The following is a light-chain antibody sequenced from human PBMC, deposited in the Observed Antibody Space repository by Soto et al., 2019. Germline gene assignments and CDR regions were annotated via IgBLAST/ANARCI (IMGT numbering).Light chain of an antibody. Sequence: QSVLTQPASVSGSPGQSITISCTGTSSDVGSYNLVSWYQQHPGKAPKLMIYEGSKRPSGVSNRFSGSKSRNTASLTISGLQAEDEADYYCCSYAGRSTYVSGTGTKVTVL. CDR3: CSYAGRSTYV. J-gene: IGLJ1*01. V-gene: IGLV2-23*01. CDR2: EGS. CDR1: SSDVGSYNL.